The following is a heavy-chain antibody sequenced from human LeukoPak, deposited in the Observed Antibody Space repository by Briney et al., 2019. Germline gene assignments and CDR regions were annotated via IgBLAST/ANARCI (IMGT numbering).Heavy chain of an antibody. Sequence: PSETLSLTCTVSGGSISSSSYYWGWIRQPPGKGLEWIGSIYYSGSTYYNPSLKSRVTISVDTSKNQFSLKLSSVTAADTAVYYCARDSTPGIAAAGTDYWGQGTLVTVSS. CDR1: GGSISSSSYY. J-gene: IGHJ4*02. D-gene: IGHD6-13*01. V-gene: IGHV4-39*07. CDR2: IYYSGST. CDR3: ARDSTPGIAAAGTDY.